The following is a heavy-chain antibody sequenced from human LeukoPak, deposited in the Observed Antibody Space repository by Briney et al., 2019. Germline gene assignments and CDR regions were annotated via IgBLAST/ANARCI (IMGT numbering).Heavy chain of an antibody. J-gene: IGHJ4*02. CDR3: AKDRHSYSNAYFFDY. CDR2: ISSSAGTI. Sequence: GGSLRLSCAASGFNFSDYYMSWIRPAPGKGLEWISYISSSAGTIYYADPVKGRFTISRDNAKNSLYLQMNSLRVEDTAVYYCAKDRHSYSNAYFFDYWGQGTPVTVSS. CDR1: GFNFSDYY. V-gene: IGHV3-11*04. D-gene: IGHD4-11*01.